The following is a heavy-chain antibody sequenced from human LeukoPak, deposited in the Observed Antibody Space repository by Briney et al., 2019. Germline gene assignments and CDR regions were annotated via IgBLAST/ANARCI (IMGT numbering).Heavy chain of an antibody. CDR2: ISSSGSTI. CDR1: GFTFSSYE. Sequence: GGSLRLSCAASGFTFSSYEMNWVRQAPGKGLEWVSYISSSGSTIYYADSVKGRFTISRDNAKNSLYLQMNSLRAEDTAVYYCARDLLDSGYDLRYFDYWGQGTLVTASS. D-gene: IGHD5-12*01. V-gene: IGHV3-48*03. J-gene: IGHJ4*02. CDR3: ARDLLDSGYDLRYFDY.